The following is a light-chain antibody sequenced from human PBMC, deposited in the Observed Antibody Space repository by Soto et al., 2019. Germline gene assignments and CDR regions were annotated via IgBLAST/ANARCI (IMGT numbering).Light chain of an antibody. J-gene: IGLJ1*01. CDR3: SSYAGSNGV. CDR1: SSDVGGYNY. CDR2: EVS. Sequence: QSALTQPPSASGSPGQSVTISCTGTSSDVGGYNYVSWYQQHPGKPPKLMIYEVSKRPSGVPDRFSGSKSGNTASLTVSGLQAEDEADYYCSSYAGSNGVCGTGTKLTVL. V-gene: IGLV2-8*01.